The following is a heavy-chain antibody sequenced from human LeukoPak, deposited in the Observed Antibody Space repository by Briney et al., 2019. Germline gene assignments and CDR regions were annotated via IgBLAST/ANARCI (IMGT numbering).Heavy chain of an antibody. CDR2: IISDGSST. D-gene: IGHD3-10*01. CDR1: GFTFGRHW. Sequence: GGSLRLSCAASGFTFGRHWMHWVRQVPGKGLEWVSRIISDGSSTIYADSVKGRFTISRDNSKNTLYLQMNSLRAEDTATYYCAHTYYYGSGSYSDFDYWGQGTLITVSS. J-gene: IGHJ4*02. V-gene: IGHV3-74*01. CDR3: AHTYYYGSGSYSDFDY.